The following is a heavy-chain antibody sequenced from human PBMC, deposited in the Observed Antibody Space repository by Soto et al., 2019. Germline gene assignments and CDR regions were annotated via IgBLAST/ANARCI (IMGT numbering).Heavy chain of an antibody. V-gene: IGHV1-46*01. CDR3: TRADSGVVILPDVRPLFDL. CDR1: GYDFLNFN. D-gene: IGHD3-10*01. Sequence: QMQMLQSGAEVRKPGASVKVSCKTSGYDFLNFNIHWVRQAPGQGLEWMAVINPSGGYTRHVQKFQGRFTLTRDTSATTVYRDLSCLSSEDTAVYYCTRADSGVVILPDVRPLFDLWGQGTLVVVSS. CDR2: INPSGGYT. J-gene: IGHJ4*02.